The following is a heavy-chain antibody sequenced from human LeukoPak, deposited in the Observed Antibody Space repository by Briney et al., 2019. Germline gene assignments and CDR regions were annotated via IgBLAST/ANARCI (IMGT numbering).Heavy chain of an antibody. CDR3: ARELSWSGRDY. Sequence: GGSLRLSCAAPGFTFSGSWMSWVRQAPGKGLEWVANINQDGSAKNYLDSVKGRFTISIDRGKNSLYLQMNSLRDEDTAVYYCARELSWSGRDYWGQGTLVIVSS. D-gene: IGHD3-3*01. V-gene: IGHV3-7*01. CDR1: GFTFSGSW. CDR2: INQDGSAK. J-gene: IGHJ4*02.